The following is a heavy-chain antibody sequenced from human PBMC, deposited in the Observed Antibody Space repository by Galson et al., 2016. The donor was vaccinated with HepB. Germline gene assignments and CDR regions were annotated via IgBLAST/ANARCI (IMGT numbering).Heavy chain of an antibody. D-gene: IGHD5-18*01. CDR1: GFTFSSYA. CDR2: ISSSGDST. V-gene: IGHV3-23*01. J-gene: IGHJ4*02. CDR3: AKDRGGRVDTGTLDY. Sequence: SLRLSCAASGFTFSSYAMTWVRQAPGKGLEWVSDISSSGDSTYYADSVRGRFTISRDNSKDTLYLQMNSLRAGDAAVYYCAKDRGGRVDTGTLDYWGQGTLVTVSS.